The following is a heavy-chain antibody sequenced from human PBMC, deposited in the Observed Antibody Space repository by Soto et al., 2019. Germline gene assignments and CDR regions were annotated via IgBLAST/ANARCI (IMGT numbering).Heavy chain of an antibody. CDR3: AKGTSSWNNWFDP. CDR2: FIPAFETA. V-gene: IGHV1-69*01. CDR1: GGTFSRYA. J-gene: IGHJ5*02. Sequence: QVQLVQSGAEVKKPGSSVKVSCKASGGTFSRYAISWVRQAPGQGLEWMGGFIPAFETANYAQKFQGRVTITADESTSTVCMELSGLRSEDTAMYYCAKGTSSWNNWFDPWGQGTLVTVSS. D-gene: IGHD6-13*01.